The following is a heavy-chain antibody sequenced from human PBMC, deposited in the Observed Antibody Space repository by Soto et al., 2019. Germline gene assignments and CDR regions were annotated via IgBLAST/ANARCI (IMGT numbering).Heavy chain of an antibody. CDR2: KYHTGSS. V-gene: IGHV4-4*02. D-gene: IGHD3-22*01. Sequence: QVQLRESGPGLVKPSETLSLTCTVSGGSISTSQWWSWLRQPPGKGLEWIGEKYHTGSSNYNTSLKSRVTISVDKSKNQFSLKLTSVAAADTAVYYCASTTYESKGTFDYWGQGTLVTVSS. CDR3: ASTTYESKGTFDY. J-gene: IGHJ4*02. CDR1: GGSISTSQW.